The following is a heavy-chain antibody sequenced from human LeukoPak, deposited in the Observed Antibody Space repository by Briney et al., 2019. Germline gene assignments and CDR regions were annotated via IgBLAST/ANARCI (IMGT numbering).Heavy chain of an antibody. CDR2: INHSGST. Sequence: PSETLSLTCAVYGGSFSGYYWSWIRQPPGKGLEWIGEINHSGSTNYNPSLKSRVIISVDTSKNQFSLQRSSVTAADTAVYYCARLGDSSGYEGRFDPWGQGTLVTVSS. J-gene: IGHJ5*02. V-gene: IGHV4-34*01. CDR1: GGSFSGYY. D-gene: IGHD3-22*01. CDR3: ARLGDSSGYEGRFDP.